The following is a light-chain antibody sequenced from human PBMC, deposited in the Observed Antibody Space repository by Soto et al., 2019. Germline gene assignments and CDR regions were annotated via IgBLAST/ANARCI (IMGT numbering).Light chain of an antibody. CDR3: QQYSRSPPYT. CDR1: QSVNSRY. V-gene: IGKV3-20*01. CDR2: AAS. J-gene: IGKJ2*01. Sequence: IVLTQSPGTLSLSPGERATLSCRASQSVNSRYLAWYQQQPVQAPRLLIYAASSRATDIPERFSGSGSGTDFTLTISRLEPEDFAVYYCQQYSRSPPYTFGQGTKLEIK.